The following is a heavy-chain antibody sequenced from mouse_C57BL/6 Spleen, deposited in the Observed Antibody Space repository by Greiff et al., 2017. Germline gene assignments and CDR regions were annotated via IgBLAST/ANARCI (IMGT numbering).Heavy chain of an antibody. CDR1: GFTFSDYG. J-gene: IGHJ4*01. D-gene: IGHD2-3*01. Sequence: EVQGVESGGGLVKPGGSLKLSCAASGFTFSDYGMHWVRQAPEKGLEWVAYISSGSSTIYYADTVKGPFTISRDNAKNTLFLQMTRLGSEDTAMYCCTRTGWLLEMDYWGQGTSVTVSS. V-gene: IGHV5-17*01. CDR2: ISSGSSTI. CDR3: TRTGWLLEMDY.